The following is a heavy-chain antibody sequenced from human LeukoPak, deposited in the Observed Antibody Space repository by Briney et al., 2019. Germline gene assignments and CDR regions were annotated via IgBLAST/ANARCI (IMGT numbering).Heavy chain of an antibody. CDR3: ARTHSGSYFLDY. Sequence: SETLSLTCAVYGGSFSGYYWSWIRQPPGKGLEWIGEINHSGSTNYNPSLKSRVTISVDTSKNQFSLKLSSVTAADTAVYYCARTHSGSYFLDYWGQGTLATVSS. V-gene: IGHV4-34*01. CDR2: INHSGST. J-gene: IGHJ4*02. CDR1: GGSFSGYY. D-gene: IGHD1-26*01.